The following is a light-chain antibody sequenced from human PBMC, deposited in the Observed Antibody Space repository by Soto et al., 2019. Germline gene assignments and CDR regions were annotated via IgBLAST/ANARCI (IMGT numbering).Light chain of an antibody. J-gene: IGKJ5*01. Sequence: DIQMTQSPSSLSASVGDRVTITCRASQGISNYLAWYQQKPGKVPKLLIYAASTLQSGVPSRFSGSGSGTDFNLTISSLQPEDVATYYCQKYNSAPRVTFGQGTRLDIK. CDR2: AAS. V-gene: IGKV1-27*01. CDR1: QGISNY. CDR3: QKYNSAPRVT.